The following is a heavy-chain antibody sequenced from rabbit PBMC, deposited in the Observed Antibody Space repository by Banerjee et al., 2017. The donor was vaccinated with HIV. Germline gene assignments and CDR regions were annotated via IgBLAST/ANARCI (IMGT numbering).Heavy chain of an antibody. J-gene: IGHJ4*01. CDR2: IYVGGSGST. CDR1: GFSFSSNYW. D-gene: IGHD6-1*01. Sequence: QSLEESGGDLVKPGASLTLTCTASGFSFSSNYWMCWVRQAPGKGLEWIACIYVGGSGSTYYASWAKGRFAISKTSSTAVTLQMTSLTAADTATYFCARNYADVTYLFNLWGQGTLVTVS. V-gene: IGHV1S40*01. CDR3: ARNYADVTYLFNL.